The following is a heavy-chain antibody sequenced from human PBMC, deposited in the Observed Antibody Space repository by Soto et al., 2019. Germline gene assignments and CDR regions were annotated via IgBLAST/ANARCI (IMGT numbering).Heavy chain of an antibody. CDR3: ARTTTAGYSSSYDY. V-gene: IGHV7-4-1*01. CDR2: INTNTGNP. J-gene: IGHJ4*02. D-gene: IGHD6-19*01. CDR1: GYTFTSYA. Sequence: ASVKVSCKASGYTFTSYAMNWVRQAPGQGLEWMGWINTNTGNPTYAQGFTGRFVFSLDTSVSTAYLQICSLQAEDTAVYYCARTTTAGYSSSYDYWGQGTLVTAPQ.